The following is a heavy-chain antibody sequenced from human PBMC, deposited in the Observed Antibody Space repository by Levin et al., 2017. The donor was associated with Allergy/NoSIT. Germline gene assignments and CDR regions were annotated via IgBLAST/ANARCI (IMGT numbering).Heavy chain of an antibody. J-gene: IGHJ4*02. CDR2: IYLSGST. V-gene: IGHV4-30-2*01. CDR3: ARVAGYSYGYYSDY. CDR1: GGSISSGGYS. D-gene: IGHD5-18*01. Sequence: PSETLSLTCAVSGGSISSGGYSWSWIRQPPGKGLEWIGNIYLSGSTNDNPSLKSRVTMSVDRSKNQFSLKLSYVTAADTAVYYCARVAGYSYGYYSDYWGPGTLVTVSS.